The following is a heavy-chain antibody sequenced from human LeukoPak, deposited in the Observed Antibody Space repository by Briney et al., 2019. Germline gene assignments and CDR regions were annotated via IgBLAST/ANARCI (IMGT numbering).Heavy chain of an antibody. CDR1: GFTFNSHR. CDR3: TRGGSTSSWYWFF. D-gene: IGHD6-13*01. CDR2: INKDGSEQ. Sequence: GGSLRRSCAASGFTFNSHRMTWVRQAPGKGPEWVASINKDGSEQCYVDSVKGRFTISRDNAKNSLSLQVSSLRAEDTAVYYWTRGGSTSSWYWFFWGQGTLVTVSS. J-gene: IGHJ4*02. V-gene: IGHV3-7*01.